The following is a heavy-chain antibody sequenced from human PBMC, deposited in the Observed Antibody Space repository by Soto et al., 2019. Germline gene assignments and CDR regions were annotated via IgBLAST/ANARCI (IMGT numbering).Heavy chain of an antibody. D-gene: IGHD5-18*01. J-gene: IGHJ6*02. Sequence: ASVKVSCKASGYTFTSYDINWVRQATGQGLEWMGWMNPNSGNTGYAQKFQGRVTMTRNTSISTAYMELSSLRSEDTAVYYCARGYSYGYYYYYGMDVWGQGXTVTVYS. CDR2: MNPNSGNT. V-gene: IGHV1-8*01. CDR3: ARGYSYGYYYYYGMDV. CDR1: GYTFTSYD.